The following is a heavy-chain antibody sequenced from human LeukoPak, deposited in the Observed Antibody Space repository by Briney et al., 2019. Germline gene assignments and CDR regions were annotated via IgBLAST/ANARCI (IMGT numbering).Heavy chain of an antibody. CDR2: ISSSTTYI. Sequence: PGGSLRLSCAASGFTFSSYTIHWVRQAPGKGLEWVSCISSSTTYIYYADSVKGRFTISRDNAKNSVFLQMNSLRDEDTAMYYCSRFGATQPPFDSWGQGTLVTVSS. J-gene: IGHJ4*02. CDR1: GFTFSSYT. V-gene: IGHV3-21*01. D-gene: IGHD1-26*01. CDR3: SRFGATQPPFDS.